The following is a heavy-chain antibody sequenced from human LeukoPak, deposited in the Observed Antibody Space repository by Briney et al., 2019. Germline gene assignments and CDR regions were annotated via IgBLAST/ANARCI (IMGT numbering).Heavy chain of an antibody. Sequence: GGSLRLSCAASGFTFSSFAMNWVRQAPGKGLEWVSAISGSGVTTNYADSVKGRFTISRDNANNSLSLQMNSLRDEDTAVYYCVLGSPFDYWGQGTLVTVSS. D-gene: IGHD3-10*01. V-gene: IGHV3-23*01. CDR1: GFTFSSFA. CDR2: ISGSGVTT. CDR3: VLGSPFDY. J-gene: IGHJ4*02.